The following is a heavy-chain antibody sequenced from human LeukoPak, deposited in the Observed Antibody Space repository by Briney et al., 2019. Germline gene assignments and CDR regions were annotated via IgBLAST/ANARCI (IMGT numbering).Heavy chain of an antibody. J-gene: IGHJ4*02. CDR3: ARIGGSRVFGDY. CDR1: GVSISSDGYY. Sequence: SETLSLTCTFSGVSISSDGYYWRWVRHPPGKGLERIGTIYYSGTYYNPSLKSRVTVSVDTSKNQLSLKLSSVTAADTAMYYCARIGGSRVFGDYWGQGILVTVSS. D-gene: IGHD2-15*01. CDR2: IYYSGT. V-gene: IGHV4-39*01.